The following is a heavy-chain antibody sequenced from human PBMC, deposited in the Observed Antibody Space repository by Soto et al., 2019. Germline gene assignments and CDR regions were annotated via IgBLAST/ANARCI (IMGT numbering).Heavy chain of an antibody. D-gene: IGHD3-16*02. Sequence: SETLSLTCTVSGGSISSGGYYWSWIRQHPGKGLEWIGYIYYSGSTYYNPSLKSRVTISVDTSKNQFSLKLGSVTAADTAVYYCARALAPFGGVIVRGETHGGGIYYFDYWGQGTLVTVSS. CDR3: ARALAPFGGVIVRGETHGGGIYYFDY. J-gene: IGHJ4*02. CDR1: GGSISSGGYY. V-gene: IGHV4-31*03. CDR2: IYYSGST.